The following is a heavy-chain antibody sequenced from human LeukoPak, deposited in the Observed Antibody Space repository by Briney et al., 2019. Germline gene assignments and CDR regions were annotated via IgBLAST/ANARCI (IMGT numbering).Heavy chain of an antibody. Sequence: SETLSLTCTVSGGSISSYYWSWIRQPPGKGLEWIGYIYYSGSTNYNPSLKSRVTISVDTSKNQFSLKLSSVTAADTAVYYCARQPLDYGDGPFDYWGQGTLVTVSS. CDR1: GGSISSYY. CDR2: IYYSGST. J-gene: IGHJ4*02. CDR3: ARQPLDYGDGPFDY. D-gene: IGHD4-17*01. V-gene: IGHV4-59*08.